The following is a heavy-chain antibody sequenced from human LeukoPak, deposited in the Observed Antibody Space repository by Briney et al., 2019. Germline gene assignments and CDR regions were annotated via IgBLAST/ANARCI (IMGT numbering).Heavy chain of an antibody. CDR3: AKAGHYGSGSYYSDY. CDR2: ISYDGSNK. D-gene: IGHD3-10*01. V-gene: IGHV3-30*18. J-gene: IGHJ4*02. CDR1: GFTFSNYG. Sequence: PGRSLRLSCAASGFTFSNYGIHWVRQAPGKGLEWVAVISYDGSNKYYADSVKGRITISRDNSKNTLYLQMSSLRAGDTAVYYCAKAGHYGSGSYYSDYWGRGTLVTVSP.